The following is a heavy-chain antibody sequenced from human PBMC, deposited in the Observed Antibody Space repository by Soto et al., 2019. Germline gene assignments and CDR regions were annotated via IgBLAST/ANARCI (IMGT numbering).Heavy chain of an antibody. J-gene: IGHJ4*02. CDR1: GFTFDDYT. V-gene: IGHV3-43*01. CDR3: AKDMSWNGGIDY. D-gene: IGHD1-1*01. CDR2: ISWDGGST. Sequence: GGSLRLSCAASGFTFDDYTMHWVRQAPGKGLEWVSLISWDGGSTYYADSVKGRFTISRDNSKNSLYLQMNSLRTEDTALYYCAKDMSWNGGIDYWGQGTLVTVSS.